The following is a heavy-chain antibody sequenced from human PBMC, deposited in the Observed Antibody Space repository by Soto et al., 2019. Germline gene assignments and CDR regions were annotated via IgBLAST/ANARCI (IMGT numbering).Heavy chain of an antibody. V-gene: IGHV4-34*01. D-gene: IGHD3-3*01. J-gene: IGHJ6*02. CDR1: GGSFSGYY. CDR2: INHSGST. Sequence: SETLSLTCAVYGGSFSGYYWSWIRQPPGKGLEWIGEINHSGSTNYNPSLKSRVTISVDTSKNQFSLKLSSVTAADTAVYYCALSPPLLTYYDFWSGLTHRYYYGMDVWGQGTTLSVS. CDR3: ALSPPLLTYYDFWSGLTHRYYYGMDV.